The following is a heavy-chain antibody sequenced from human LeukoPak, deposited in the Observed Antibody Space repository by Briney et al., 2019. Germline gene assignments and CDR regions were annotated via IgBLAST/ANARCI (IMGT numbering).Heavy chain of an antibody. CDR1: GGSISSGGYY. CDR3: ARDLLGGYSGCEDDNWFGP. D-gene: IGHD5-12*01. V-gene: IGHV4-31*03. Sequence: SETLSLTCTVSGGSISSGGYYWSWIRQHPGKGLEWIGYIYYSGSTYYNPSLKSRVTISVDTSKNQFSLKLSSVTAADTAVYYCARDLLGGYSGCEDDNWFGPWGQGTLVTVSS. CDR2: IYYSGST. J-gene: IGHJ5*02.